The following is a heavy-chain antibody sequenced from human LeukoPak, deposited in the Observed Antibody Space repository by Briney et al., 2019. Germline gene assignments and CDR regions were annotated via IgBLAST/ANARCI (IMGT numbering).Heavy chain of an antibody. D-gene: IGHD1-26*01. V-gene: IGHV3-30*04. J-gene: IGHJ4*02. CDR2: ISYDGSNK. Sequence: GGSLRLSCAASGFTFSSYAMHWVRQAPGKGLEWVAVISYDGSNKYYADSVKGRFTISRDNSKNTLYLQMNSLRAEDTAVYYCARDPIVGATEILYYFDYWGQGTLVTVSS. CDR1: GFTFSSYA. CDR3: ARDPIVGATEILYYFDY.